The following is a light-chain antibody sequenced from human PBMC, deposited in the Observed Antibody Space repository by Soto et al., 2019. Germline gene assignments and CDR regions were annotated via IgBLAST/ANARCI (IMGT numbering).Light chain of an antibody. CDR1: QSISIN. V-gene: IGKV3-15*01. Sequence: EVGLTQSPATLSASPGERVALSCWASQSISINLAWIQQKPGQGPRLLMIGASTRATGVPDRFSGSGSGTEFTLTINSLQSDDFATYYCQQYNSYSWTFGQGTKVDI. CDR3: QQYNSYSWT. CDR2: GAS. J-gene: IGKJ1*01.